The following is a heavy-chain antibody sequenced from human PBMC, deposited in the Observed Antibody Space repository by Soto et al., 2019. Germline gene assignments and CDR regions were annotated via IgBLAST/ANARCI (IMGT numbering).Heavy chain of an antibody. CDR2: IYYIGNT. CDR3: GGQDYGAKGYYFEN. V-gene: IGHV4-39*01. D-gene: IGHD4-17*01. Sequence: QLQLQESGSGLVKPSETLSLTCIVANGSISSRSSYWGWIRQTPGKGLEWIGSIYYIGNTYYNPSRKSRVPISIDTSKTQCSLKMNAVTAADTAVYFGGGQDYGAKGYYFENWGQGALVTVSS. CDR1: NGSISSRSSY. J-gene: IGHJ4*02.